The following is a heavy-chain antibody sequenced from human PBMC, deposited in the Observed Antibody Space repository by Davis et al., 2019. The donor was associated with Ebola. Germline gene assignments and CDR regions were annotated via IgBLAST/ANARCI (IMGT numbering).Heavy chain of an antibody. D-gene: IGHD3-22*01. CDR3: ARGPIYYDSSGYYRNWFDP. J-gene: IGHJ5*02. CDR2: INHSGST. V-gene: IGHV4-34*01. CDR1: GGSFSGYY. Sequence: PSETLSLTCAVYGGSFSGYYWSWIRQPPGKGLEWIGEINHSGSTNYNPSLKSRVTISVDTSKNQFSLKLSSVTAADTAVYYCARGPIYYDSSGYYRNWFDPWGQGNLVTVSS.